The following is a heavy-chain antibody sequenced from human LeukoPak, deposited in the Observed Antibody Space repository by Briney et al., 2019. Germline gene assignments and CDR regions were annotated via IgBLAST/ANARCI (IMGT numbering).Heavy chain of an antibody. D-gene: IGHD3-10*01. CDR2: ISYDGSNK. Sequence: PGGSLRLSCAASGFTFSSYGMHWVRQAPGKGLEWVAVISYDGSNKYYADSVKGRFTISRDNSKNTLYLQMNSLRAEDTAVYYCARGPRGSVDYWGQGTLVTVSS. V-gene: IGHV3-30*03. CDR1: GFTFSSYG. J-gene: IGHJ4*02. CDR3: ARGPRGSVDY.